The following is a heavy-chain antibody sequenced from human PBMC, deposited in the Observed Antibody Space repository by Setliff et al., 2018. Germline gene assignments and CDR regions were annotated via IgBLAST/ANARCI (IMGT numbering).Heavy chain of an antibody. J-gene: IGHJ6*02. CDR3: ARERAGGRGFTFGAIYYYYGMDV. Sequence: ASVKVSCQASGYTFTSYYIHWVRQAPGQGLEWMGVINPKNGGATYPQNLQGRVTMTRDTSMSTVYIELSSLRFEDTAVYYCARERAGGRGFTFGAIYYYYGMDVWGQGTTVTVSS. D-gene: IGHD3-16*01. CDR1: GYTFTSYY. V-gene: IGHV1-46*01. CDR2: INPKNGGA.